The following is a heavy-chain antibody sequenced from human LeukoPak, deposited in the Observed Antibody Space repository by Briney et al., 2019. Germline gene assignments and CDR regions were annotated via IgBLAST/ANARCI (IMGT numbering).Heavy chain of an antibody. CDR1: GXSFSGYY. D-gene: IGHD2-21*02. V-gene: IGHV4-34*01. CDR3: AGSIVVVTARSNWFDP. Sequence: SETLSLTCAVYGXSFSGYYWSWIRQPPGKGLEWIGEINHSGSTNYNPYLKSRVTISVDTSKNQFSLKLSSVSAADTAVYYCAGSIVVVTARSNWFDPWGQGTLVTVSS. J-gene: IGHJ5*02. CDR2: INHSGST.